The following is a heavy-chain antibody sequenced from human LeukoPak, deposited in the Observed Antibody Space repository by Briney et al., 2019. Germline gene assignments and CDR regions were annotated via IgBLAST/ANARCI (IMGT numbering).Heavy chain of an antibody. Sequence: GGSLRLSCAASGFTFDDYAMHWVRQAPGKGLEWVSGIGWNSGSIGYADSVKGRFTISRDNAENSLYLQMNSLRAEDMALYYCAKDNEAWGDFWSYVDYWGQGTLVTVSS. CDR3: AKDNEAWGDFWSYVDY. CDR2: IGWNSGSI. J-gene: IGHJ4*02. D-gene: IGHD3-3*01. CDR1: GFTFDDYA. V-gene: IGHV3-9*03.